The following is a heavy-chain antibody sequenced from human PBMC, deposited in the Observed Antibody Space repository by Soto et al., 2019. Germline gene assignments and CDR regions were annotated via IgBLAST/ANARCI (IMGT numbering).Heavy chain of an antibody. V-gene: IGHV4-34*01. Sequence: QVQLQQWGAGLLKPSETLSLTCAVYGGSFSGYYWSWIRQPPGKGLEWIGEINHSGSTNYNPSLKSRVTISVDTSKIQFSLSLSSVTAAATAVYYCARVEEYYDSSGFDYWGQGTLVTVSS. J-gene: IGHJ4*02. CDR3: ARVEEYYDSSGFDY. CDR2: INHSGST. CDR1: GGSFSGYY. D-gene: IGHD3-22*01.